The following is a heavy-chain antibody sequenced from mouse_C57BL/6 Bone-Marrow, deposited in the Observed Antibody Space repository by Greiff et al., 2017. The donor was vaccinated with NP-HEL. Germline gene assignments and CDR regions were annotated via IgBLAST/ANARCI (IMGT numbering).Heavy chain of an antibody. D-gene: IGHD2-4*01. CDR3: AMSIYYDYADDPFYAMDY. Sequence: EVKLQESGGGLVQPGGSLSLSCAASGFTFTDYYMSWVRQPPGKALEWLGFIRNKANGYTTEYSASVKGRFTISRDTSQSILYLQMNALRAEDSATYYCAMSIYYDYADDPFYAMDYWGQGTSVTVSS. CDR2: IRNKANGYTT. CDR1: GFTFTDYY. J-gene: IGHJ4*01. V-gene: IGHV7-3*01.